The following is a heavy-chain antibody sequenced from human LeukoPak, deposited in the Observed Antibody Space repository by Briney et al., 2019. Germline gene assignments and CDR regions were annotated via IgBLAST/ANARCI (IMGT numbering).Heavy chain of an antibody. CDR2: IYYSGST. Sequence: SETLSLTCTVSGGSISSYYWSWIRQPPGKGPEWIGYIYYSGSTNYNPSLKSRVTISVDTSKNQFSLKLSSVTAADTAVYYCARTGKYSSGWYVPSTPFDYWGQGTLVTVSS. V-gene: IGHV4-59*01. CDR3: ARTGKYSSGWYVPSTPFDY. CDR1: GGSISSYY. D-gene: IGHD6-19*01. J-gene: IGHJ4*02.